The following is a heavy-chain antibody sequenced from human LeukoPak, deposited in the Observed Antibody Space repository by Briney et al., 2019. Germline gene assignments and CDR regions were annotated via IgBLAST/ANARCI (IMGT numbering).Heavy chain of an antibody. CDR1: GDSISNYY. D-gene: IGHD6-19*01. CDR2: IYDSGST. J-gene: IGHJ4*02. V-gene: IGHV4-59*01. Sequence: SETLSLTCTVSGDSISNYYWSWIRQPPGKGLEWIGYIYDSGSTNYNPSLKSRVTISVDTSKNQFSLKLSSVTAADTAMYYCARAAVADTFDYWGQGTLVTVSS. CDR3: ARAAVADTFDY.